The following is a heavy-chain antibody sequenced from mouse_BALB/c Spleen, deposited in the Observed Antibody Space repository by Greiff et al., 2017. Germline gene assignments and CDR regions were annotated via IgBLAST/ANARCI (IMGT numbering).Heavy chain of an antibody. CDR2: ISNGGGST. J-gene: IGHJ3*01. D-gene: IGHD1-2*01. CDR3: TREGPLTTATFAY. Sequence: EVNVVESGGGLVQPGGSLKLSCAASGFTFSSYTMSWVRQTPEKRLEWVAYISNGGGSTYYPDSVKGRFTISRDNAKNTLYLQMSSLKSEDTAMYYCTREGPLTTATFAYWGQGTLVTVSA. CDR1: GFTFSSYT. V-gene: IGHV5-12-2*01.